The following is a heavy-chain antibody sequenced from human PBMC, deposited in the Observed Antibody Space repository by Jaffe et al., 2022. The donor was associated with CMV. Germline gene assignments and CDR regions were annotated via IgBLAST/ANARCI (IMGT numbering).Heavy chain of an antibody. CDR1: GFAFSDFW. CDR3: TSDPWIGAVTPPKFDI. J-gene: IGHJ4*02. Sequence: EGQLVESGGGLVKPGGSLRLSCAASGFAFSDFWMSWVRQDPGKGLEWVGRIKSKRDGATTDYGEPVNGRFTISRDDSKNTLYLEMNSLKIEDTGVYYCTSDPWIGAVTPPKFDIWGQGTLVTVSS. CDR2: IKSKRDGATT. V-gene: IGHV3-15*01. D-gene: IGHD2-21*02.